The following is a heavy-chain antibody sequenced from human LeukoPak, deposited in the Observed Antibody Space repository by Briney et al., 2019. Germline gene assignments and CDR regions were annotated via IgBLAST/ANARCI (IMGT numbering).Heavy chain of an antibody. J-gene: IGHJ4*02. Sequence: ASVKVSCKASGYTFTSYGISWVRQAPGQGLEWMGWISAYNGNTNYAQKLQGRVTMTTDTSTSTAYMELRSPRSDDTAVYYCARVIDAAVAGDFDYWGQGTLVTVSP. CDR1: GYTFTSYG. CDR2: ISAYNGNT. V-gene: IGHV1-18*01. CDR3: ARVIDAAVAGDFDY. D-gene: IGHD6-19*01.